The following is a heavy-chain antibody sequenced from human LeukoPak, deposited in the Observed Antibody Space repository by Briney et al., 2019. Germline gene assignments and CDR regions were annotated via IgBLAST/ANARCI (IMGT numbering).Heavy chain of an antibody. V-gene: IGHV4-59*08. J-gene: IGHJ5*02. Sequence: GSLRLSCAASGFTFSDYSMNWVRQAPGKGLEWIGYIYYSGSGSTNYNPSLKSRVSISVDTSKNQFSLKLSSVTAADTAVYYCAGDYGDQNPWGQGTLVTVSS. CDR1: GFTFSDYS. CDR2: IYYSGSGST. CDR3: AGDYGDQNP. D-gene: IGHD4-17*01.